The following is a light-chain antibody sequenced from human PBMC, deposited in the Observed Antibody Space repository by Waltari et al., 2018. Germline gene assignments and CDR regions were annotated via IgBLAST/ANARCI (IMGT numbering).Light chain of an antibody. CDR3: QQFDQLMGT. CDR2: DAS. V-gene: IGKV1-33*01. J-gene: IGKJ1*01. CDR1: PDIHNY. Sequence: DIQMTQSPSSLSASVGDRVTITCQASPDIHNYLDWYQQKPGRAPKVLIFDASNVEAGVPSRFSGSGSGTHFTLTISSLQPEDIATYYCQQFDQLMGTFGQGTKVEIK.